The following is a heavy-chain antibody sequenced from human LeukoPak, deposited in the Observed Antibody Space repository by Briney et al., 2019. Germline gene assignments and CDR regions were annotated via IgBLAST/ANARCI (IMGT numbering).Heavy chain of an antibody. Sequence: SETLSLTCAVSGGSTSSGGYSWSWIRQPPGKGLEWIGYIYHSGSTYYNPSLKSRVTISVDRSKNQFSLKLSSVTAADTAVYYRARVSRDGYNSPGDYWGQGTLVTVSS. CDR1: GGSTSSGGYS. CDR3: ARVSRDGYNSPGDY. V-gene: IGHV4-30-2*01. D-gene: IGHD5-24*01. CDR2: IYHSGST. J-gene: IGHJ4*02.